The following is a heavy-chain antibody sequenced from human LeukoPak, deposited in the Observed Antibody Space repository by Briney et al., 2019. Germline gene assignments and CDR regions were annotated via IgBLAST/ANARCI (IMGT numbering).Heavy chain of an antibody. CDR3: AKPARTDYADY. CDR1: GFTFSSYW. Sequence: GGSLRLSCAASGFTFSSYWMSWVRQAPGKGLEWVANIKQDGSEKYYVDSVKGRFTISRDNSKNTLYLQMNSLRAEDTAVYYCAKPARTDYADYWGQGTLVTVSS. V-gene: IGHV3-7*03. CDR2: IKQDGSEK. J-gene: IGHJ4*02. D-gene: IGHD1-14*01.